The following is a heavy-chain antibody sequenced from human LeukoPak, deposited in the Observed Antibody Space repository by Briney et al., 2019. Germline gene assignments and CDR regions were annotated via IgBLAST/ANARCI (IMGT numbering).Heavy chain of an antibody. D-gene: IGHD2-21*01. Sequence: GGSLRLSCATSGFTFSDYHMDWVRQAPGKGLEWIGRVRNKARNYNTEYVASVEGRFTISRDASKNSLYLQMDSLKIEDTGVYFCARDGQQGDQSAFDIWGQGTTVTVSS. J-gene: IGHJ3*02. CDR1: GFTFSDYH. CDR2: VRNKARNYNT. V-gene: IGHV3-72*01. CDR3: ARDGQQGDQSAFDI.